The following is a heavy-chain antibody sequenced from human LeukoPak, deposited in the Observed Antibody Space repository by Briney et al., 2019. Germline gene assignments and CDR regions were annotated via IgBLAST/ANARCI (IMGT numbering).Heavy chain of an antibody. D-gene: IGHD4-17*01. CDR2: ISASGEST. V-gene: IGHV3-23*01. J-gene: IGHJ4*02. CDR1: GFTFSSHA. CDR3: AKAPGGAYGFFDY. Sequence: GGSLRLSCAASGFTFSSHAMNWVRQAPGKGLEWVSTISASGESTYYADSVKGRFTISRDNSKNTLYLQMNSLRAEDTALYSCAKAPGGAYGFFDYWGQGALVIVSS.